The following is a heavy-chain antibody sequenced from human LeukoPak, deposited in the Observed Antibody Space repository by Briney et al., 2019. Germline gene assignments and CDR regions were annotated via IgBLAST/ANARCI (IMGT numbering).Heavy chain of an antibody. CDR2: IYYSGST. CDR3: AREGGYDQIDY. Sequence: SETLSLTCTVSGGSISSYYWSWIRQPPGKGLEWIGYIYYSGSTNYNPSLKSRVTISADTSKNQFSLKLSSVTAADTAVYYCAREGGYDQIDYWGQGTLVTVSS. CDR1: GGSISSYY. D-gene: IGHD5-12*01. J-gene: IGHJ4*02. V-gene: IGHV4-59*01.